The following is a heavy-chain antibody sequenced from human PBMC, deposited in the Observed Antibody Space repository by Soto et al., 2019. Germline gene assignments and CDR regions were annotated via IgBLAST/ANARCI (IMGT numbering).Heavy chain of an antibody. D-gene: IGHD2-15*01. V-gene: IGHV3-21*01. CDR2: ISSSSSYI. Sequence: EVQLVESGGGLVKPGGSLRLSCAASGFTFSSYSMNWVRQAPGKGLEWVSSISSSSSYIYYADSVKGRFTISRDNAKNSLYLQMNSLRAEDTAVYYCAREEIVMWAFDIWGQGTMVTVSS. CDR1: GFTFSSYS. J-gene: IGHJ3*02. CDR3: AREEIVMWAFDI.